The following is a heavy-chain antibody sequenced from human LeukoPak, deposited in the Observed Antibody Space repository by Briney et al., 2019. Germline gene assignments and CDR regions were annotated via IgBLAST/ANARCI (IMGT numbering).Heavy chain of an antibody. Sequence: SETLSLTCAVYGGSFSGYYWSWIRQPPGKGLEWIGEINHSGSTNYNPSLKSRVTISVDTSKNQFSLKLSSVTAADTAVYYCAGITMVRGVIKQYNWFDPWGQGTLVTVSS. J-gene: IGHJ5*02. CDR1: GGSFSGYY. CDR2: INHSGST. V-gene: IGHV4-34*01. CDR3: AGITMVRGVIKQYNWFDP. D-gene: IGHD3-10*01.